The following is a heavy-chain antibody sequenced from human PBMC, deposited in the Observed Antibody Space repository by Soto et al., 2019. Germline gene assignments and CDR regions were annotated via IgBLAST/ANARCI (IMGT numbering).Heavy chain of an antibody. J-gene: IGHJ4*02. D-gene: IGHD6-13*01. Sequence: ASVKVSCKASGNTFTVYYMHWVRQAPGQGLEWMGWINPNSGGTNYAQKFQGWVTMTRDTSISTAYMELNRLTSDDTAVYYCALRSSAAPYDYWGQGTLVTVSS. CDR1: GNTFTVYY. CDR2: INPNSGGT. V-gene: IGHV1-2*04. CDR3: ALRSSAAPYDY.